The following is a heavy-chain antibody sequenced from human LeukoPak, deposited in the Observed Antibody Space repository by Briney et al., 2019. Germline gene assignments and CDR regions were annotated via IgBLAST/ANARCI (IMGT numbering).Heavy chain of an antibody. CDR2: INPNSGGT. V-gene: IGHV1-2*02. CDR3: ARARVISRLRLGELSPDY. D-gene: IGHD3-16*02. Sequence: ASVKVSCKASGYTFTGYYMHWVRQAPGQGLEWMGWINPNSGGTNSAQKFQGRVTMTRDTSISTAYMELSRLRSDDTAVYYCARARVISRLRLGELSPDYWGQGTLVTVSS. CDR1: GYTFTGYY. J-gene: IGHJ4*02.